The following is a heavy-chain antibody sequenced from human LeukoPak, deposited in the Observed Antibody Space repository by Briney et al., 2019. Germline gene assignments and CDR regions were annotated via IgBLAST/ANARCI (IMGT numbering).Heavy chain of an antibody. V-gene: IGHV3-73*01. D-gene: IGHD3-3*01. CDR2: IRSKANSYAT. Sequence: GGSLRLSCAASGFTFSGSAMHWVRQASGKGLEWVGRIRSKANSYATAYAASVKGRFTISRDDSKNTAYLQMNSLKTEDTAVYYCARAPSSSLRFLEWLLYDYWGQGTLVTVSS. CDR3: ARAPSSSLRFLEWLLYDY. J-gene: IGHJ4*02. CDR1: GFTFSGSA.